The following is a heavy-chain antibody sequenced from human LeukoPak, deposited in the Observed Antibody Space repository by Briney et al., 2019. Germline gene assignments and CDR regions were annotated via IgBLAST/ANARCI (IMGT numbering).Heavy chain of an antibody. D-gene: IGHD2-2*02. CDR1: GYTFTSYY. CDR2: INPSGGST. CDR3: ARAGIVVVPAAIPPPHFDY. Sequence: ASVKVSCKASGYTFTSYYMHWVRQAPGQGLEWMGIINPSGGSTNYAQKFQGRVTITADESTSTAYMELSSLRSEDTAVYYCARAGIVVVPAAIPPPHFDYWGQGTLVTVSS. J-gene: IGHJ4*02. V-gene: IGHV1-46*01.